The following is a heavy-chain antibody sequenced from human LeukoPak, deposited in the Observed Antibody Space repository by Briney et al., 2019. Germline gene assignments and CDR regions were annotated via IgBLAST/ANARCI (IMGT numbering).Heavy chain of an antibody. Sequence: GRSLRLSCAASGFTFSSYAMHWVRQAPGKRLEWVAVISYDGSNKYYADSVKGRFTISRDNSKNTLYLQMNSLRAEDTAVYYCARANIVLMVYANMDYWGQGTLVTVSS. V-gene: IGHV3-30*01. D-gene: IGHD2-8*01. J-gene: IGHJ4*02. CDR2: ISYDGSNK. CDR1: GFTFSSYA. CDR3: ARANIVLMVYANMDY.